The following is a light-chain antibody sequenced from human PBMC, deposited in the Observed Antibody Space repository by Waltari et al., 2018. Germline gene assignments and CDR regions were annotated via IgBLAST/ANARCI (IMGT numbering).Light chain of an antibody. CDR1: SSDIVYYTI. Sequence: QSALTQPASVSGSPGQSITISCTGTSSDIVYYTIVSWYQQDPGKAPKVIIYEVNKRPSGVSNRFSGSKSGNTASLTISGLQAEDEADYYCCSYIGDSAWVFGGGTKVTVL. CDR2: EVN. J-gene: IGLJ3*02. V-gene: IGLV2-23*02. CDR3: CSYIGDSAWV.